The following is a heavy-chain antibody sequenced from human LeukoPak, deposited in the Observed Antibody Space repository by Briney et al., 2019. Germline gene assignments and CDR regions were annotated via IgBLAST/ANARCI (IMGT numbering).Heavy chain of an antibody. CDR1: GYTFTGYY. D-gene: IGHD2-15*01. CDR2: INPNSGDT. V-gene: IGHV1-2*02. J-gene: IGHJ5*01. Sequence: ASVKVSCKASGYTFTGYYMHWVRQAPGQGLEWMGWINPNSGDTNYAQKFQGRVTMTRDTSISTAYMELSRLRSDDTAVYYYAQDPDCGGGSCYSAKLFDSWGQGTLVTVSS. CDR3: AQDPDCGGGSCYSAKLFDS.